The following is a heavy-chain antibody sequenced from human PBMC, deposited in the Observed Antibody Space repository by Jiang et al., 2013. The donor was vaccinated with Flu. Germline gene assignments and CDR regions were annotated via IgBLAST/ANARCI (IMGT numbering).Heavy chain of an antibody. CDR2: SMTVGTP. CDR1: WLHQQRWLL. D-gene: IGHD5-12*01. J-gene: IGHJ4*02. Sequence: PSPDPVPHLHCLWWLHQQRWLLLELGSASAQGRAWTGLGISMTVGTPTTNPSLKSRITISVDTSKNQLSLKLSSVTAADTAVYYCARGRGYSGFEPHFFDYWGQGTLVTVSS. CDR3: ARGRGYSGFEPHFFDY. V-gene: IGHV4-31*03.